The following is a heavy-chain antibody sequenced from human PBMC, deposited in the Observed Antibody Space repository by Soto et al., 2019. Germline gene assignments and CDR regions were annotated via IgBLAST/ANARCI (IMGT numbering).Heavy chain of an antibody. Sequence: QVQLQESGPGLVKPSETLSLTCTVSGGSISSYYWSWIRQPPGKGLEWIGYIYYSGSTNYNPSLKXRXTXSLXTSKNQFSLKLSSVTAADTAVYYCARRYGKNAFDIWGQGTMVTVSS. J-gene: IGHJ3*02. CDR2: IYYSGST. V-gene: IGHV4-59*01. CDR3: ARRYGKNAFDI. CDR1: GGSISSYY. D-gene: IGHD5-18*01.